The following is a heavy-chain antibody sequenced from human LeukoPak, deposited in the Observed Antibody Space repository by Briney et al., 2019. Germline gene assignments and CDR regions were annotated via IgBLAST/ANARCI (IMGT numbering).Heavy chain of an antibody. V-gene: IGHV3-30-3*01. Sequence: GGSLRLSCAASGFTFSSYAMHWVRQAPGKGLERVAVFSYDGGNKYYADSVKGRFTISRDNSKNTLYLQMNSLRAEDTAVYFCARGRGYYDSSGDFDYWGQGTLVTVSS. D-gene: IGHD3-22*01. CDR3: ARGRGYYDSSGDFDY. CDR2: FSYDGGNK. J-gene: IGHJ4*02. CDR1: GFTFSSYA.